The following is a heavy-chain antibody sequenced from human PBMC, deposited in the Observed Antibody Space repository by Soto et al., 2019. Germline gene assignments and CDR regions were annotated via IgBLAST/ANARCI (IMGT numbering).Heavy chain of an antibody. V-gene: IGHV3-66*01. CDR3: ARGVVRYYYYGMDV. CDR1: GFTVSSNY. Sequence: EVQLVESGGGLVQPGGSLRLSCAASGFTVSSNYMSWVRQAPGKGLEWVSVIYSGGSTYYADSVKGRFTISRDNSKNTLYLQMNSLSAEDTAVYYCARGVVRYYYYGMDVWGQGTTVTVSS. D-gene: IGHD3-10*01. CDR2: IYSGGST. J-gene: IGHJ6*02.